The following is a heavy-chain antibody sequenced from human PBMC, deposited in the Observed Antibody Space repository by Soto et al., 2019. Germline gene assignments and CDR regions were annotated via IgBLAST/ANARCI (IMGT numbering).Heavy chain of an antibody. CDR2: ISSGSSTI. J-gene: IGHJ6*03. Sequence: PGGSLRLSCAASGFTFSTYSMNWVRQAPGKRLEWVSYISSGSSTIYYADSVKGRFTISRDNAKNSLYLQMDSLRAEDTAVYYATRSAYMDVWGTGTTVTVSS. D-gene: IGHD2-2*01. CDR1: GFTFSTYS. CDR3: TRSAYMDV. V-gene: IGHV3-48*01.